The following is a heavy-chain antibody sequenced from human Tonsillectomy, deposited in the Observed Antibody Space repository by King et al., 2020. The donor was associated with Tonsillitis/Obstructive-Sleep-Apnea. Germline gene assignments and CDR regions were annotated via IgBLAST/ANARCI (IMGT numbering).Heavy chain of an antibody. CDR3: AGLANYCRSTSCYTLGAFDI. CDR1: GYSFTSYW. J-gene: IGHJ3*02. CDR2: IYPGDSDT. D-gene: IGHD2-2*02. Sequence: VQLVESGAEVKKPGESLNISCKGSGYSFTSYWIGWVRQMPGKGLEWMGIIYPGDSDTRYSPSFQGQVTISADKSISTAYLQWSSLKASDTAMYYCAGLANYCRSTSCYTLGAFDIWGQGTMVTVSS. V-gene: IGHV5-51*01.